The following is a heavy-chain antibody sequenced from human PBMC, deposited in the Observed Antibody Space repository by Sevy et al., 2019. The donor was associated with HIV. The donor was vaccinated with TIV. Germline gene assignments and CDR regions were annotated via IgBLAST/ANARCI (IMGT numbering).Heavy chain of an antibody. CDR2: ISYDGSNK. V-gene: IGHV3-30-3*01. CDR1: GFTFNSYA. CDR3: ASGFLEWLFLESFDI. Sequence: GGSLRLSCAASGFTFNSYAMHWVRQAPGKGLEWVAVISYDGSNKYYADSVKGRFTISRDNSKNTLYLQMNSLRAEDTAVYYCASGFLEWLFLESFDIWGQGTMVTVSS. D-gene: IGHD3-3*01. J-gene: IGHJ3*02.